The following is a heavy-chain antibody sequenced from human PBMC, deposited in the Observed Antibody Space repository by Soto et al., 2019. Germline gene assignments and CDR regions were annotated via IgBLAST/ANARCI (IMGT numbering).Heavy chain of an antibody. V-gene: IGHV1-8*01. CDR2: MNPNTGNT. CDR3: ARSVQHRYFSTTRCRVFDY. Sequence: EPLVQSGSEVKKPGASWKVSCKPALYTIISYDINWELPATGQRIEWKGCMNPNTGNTDFAQKFQGRVTMNRNNKQNTAYMELSCLRSDDKAVYYCARSVQHRYFSTTRCRVFDYLVHGTRVTGSS. D-gene: IGHD3-9*01. CDR1: LYTIISYD. J-gene: IGHJ4*01.